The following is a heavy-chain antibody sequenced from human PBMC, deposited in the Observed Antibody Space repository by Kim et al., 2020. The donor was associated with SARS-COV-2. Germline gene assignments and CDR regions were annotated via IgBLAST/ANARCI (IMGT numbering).Heavy chain of an antibody. D-gene: IGHD3-3*01. J-gene: IGHJ3*02. CDR2: INPNSGGT. CDR3: LLLYDFWSGYYTDAFDI. Sequence: ASVKVSCKASGYTFTGYYMHWVRQAPGQGLEWMGRINPNSGGTNYAQKFQGRVTMTRDTSISTAYMELSRLRSDDTAVYYCLLLYDFWSGYYTDAFDIWGQGTMVTVSS. V-gene: IGHV1-2*06. CDR1: GYTFTGYY.